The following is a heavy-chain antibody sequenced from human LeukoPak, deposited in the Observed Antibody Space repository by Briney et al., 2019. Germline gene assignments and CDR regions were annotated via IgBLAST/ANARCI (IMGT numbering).Heavy chain of an antibody. V-gene: IGHV4-30-2*01. CDR2: IYHSGTT. J-gene: IGHJ2*01. CDR3: ARVSGGPDYSLYWYFDL. Sequence: SETLSLTCTVSGGSIISVGYYWSWIRQPPGKGLEWIGYIYHSGTTYYNPSLKSRVTISVDRSKNQFSLKLSSVTAADTAVYYCARVSGGPDYSLYWYFDLWGRGTLVTASS. CDR1: GGSIISVGYY. D-gene: IGHD4-11*01.